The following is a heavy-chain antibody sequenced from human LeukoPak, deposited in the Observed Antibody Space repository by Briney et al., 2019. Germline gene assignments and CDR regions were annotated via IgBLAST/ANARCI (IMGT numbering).Heavy chain of an antibody. CDR2: ISAYNGNT. J-gene: IGHJ4*02. CDR3: ARDYYDSSGYPSDY. D-gene: IGHD3-22*01. CDR1: GYTFTSYY. V-gene: IGHV1-18*04. Sequence: GASVKVSCKASGYTFTSYYMHWVRQAPGQGLEWMGWISAYNGNTNYAQKLQGRVTMTTDTSTSTAYMELRSLRSDDTAVYYCARDYYDSSGYPSDYWGQGTLVTVSS.